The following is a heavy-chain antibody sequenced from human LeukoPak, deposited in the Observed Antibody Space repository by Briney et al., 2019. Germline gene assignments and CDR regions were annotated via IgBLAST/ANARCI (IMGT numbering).Heavy chain of an antibody. D-gene: IGHD3-10*01. CDR3: ARFTYYGSGSYHFDY. CDR1: GGSISSYY. V-gene: IGHV4-59*01. J-gene: IGHJ4*02. CDR2: IYYSGST. Sequence: SETLSLTCTVSGGSISSYYWSWIRQSPGKGLEWIGYIYYSGSTNYNPSLKSRVTISVDTSKNQFSLKLSSVTAADTAVYYCARFTYYGSGSYHFDYWGQGTLVTVSS.